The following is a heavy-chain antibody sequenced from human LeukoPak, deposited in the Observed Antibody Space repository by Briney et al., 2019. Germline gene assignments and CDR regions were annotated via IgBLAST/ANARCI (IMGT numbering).Heavy chain of an antibody. Sequence: ASVKVSCKASGYTFTGYYMHWVRQAPGQGLEWMGWINPNSGGTNYAQKFQGRVTMTRDTSISTACMELSRLRSDDTAVYYCARSKWRPPRPGENSGSLDAFDIWGQGTMVTVSS. CDR1: GYTFTGYY. V-gene: IGHV1-2*02. CDR3: ARSKWRPPRPGENSGSLDAFDI. CDR2: INPNSGGT. J-gene: IGHJ3*02. D-gene: IGHD1-26*01.